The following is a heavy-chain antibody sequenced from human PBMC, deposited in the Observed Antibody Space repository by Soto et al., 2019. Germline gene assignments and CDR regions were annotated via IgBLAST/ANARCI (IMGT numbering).Heavy chain of an antibody. CDR2: IYYSGST. CDR1: GGSISSSSYY. CDR3: ARRSYNWNFVDY. V-gene: IGHV4-39*01. D-gene: IGHD1-7*01. Sequence: SETLSLTCTVSGGSISSSSYYWGWIRQPPGKGLEWIGSIYYSGSTYYNPSLKSRVTISVDTSKNQFSLKLSSVTAADTAVYYCARRSYNWNFVDYWGLGTLVTVSS. J-gene: IGHJ4*02.